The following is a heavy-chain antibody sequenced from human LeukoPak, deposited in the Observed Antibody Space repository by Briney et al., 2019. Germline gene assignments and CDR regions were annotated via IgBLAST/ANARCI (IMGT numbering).Heavy chain of an antibody. CDR2: IKSKTDGGTT. J-gene: IGHJ4*02. V-gene: IGHV3-15*01. CDR1: GFTFSNAW. CDR3: TTDYRALYLTTVTH. D-gene: IGHD4-11*01. Sequence: GGSLRLSCAASGFTFSNAWMSWVRQAPGKGLEWVGRIKSKTDGGTTDYAAPVKGRFTISRDDSKNTLYLQMNSLKTEDTAVYYCTTDYRALYLTTVTHWGQGTLVTVSS.